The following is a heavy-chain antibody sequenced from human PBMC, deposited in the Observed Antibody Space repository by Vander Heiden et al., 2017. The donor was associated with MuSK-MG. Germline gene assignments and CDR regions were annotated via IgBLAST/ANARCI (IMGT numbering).Heavy chain of an antibody. CDR3: ASPLLWFGELP. D-gene: IGHD3-10*01. CDR1: AFPFSSYS. J-gene: IGHJ5*02. V-gene: IGHV3-48*04. CDR2: VSSSSSTI. Sequence: EVQLVESGGGLVQPGGSLRLPCAAPAFPFSSYSLNWVRQAPGKGLEWVSYVSSSSSTIYYADSVKGRFTISRDNAKNSLYLQMNSLRAEDTAVYYCASPLLWFGELPWGQGTLVTVSS.